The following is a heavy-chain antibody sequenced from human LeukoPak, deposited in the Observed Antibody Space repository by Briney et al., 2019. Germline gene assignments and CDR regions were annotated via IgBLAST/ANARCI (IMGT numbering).Heavy chain of an antibody. D-gene: IGHD3-22*01. V-gene: IGHV4-34*01. J-gene: IGHJ4*02. CDR2: INHSGST. Sequence: SETLSLTCAVYGGSFSGYYWSWVRQPPGKGLEWIGEINHSGSTNYNPSLKSRVTISVDTSKNQFSLKLSSVTAADTAVYYCARGYYYDSSGYYDYWGQGTLVTVSS. CDR3: ARGYYYDSSGYYDY. CDR1: GGSFSGYY.